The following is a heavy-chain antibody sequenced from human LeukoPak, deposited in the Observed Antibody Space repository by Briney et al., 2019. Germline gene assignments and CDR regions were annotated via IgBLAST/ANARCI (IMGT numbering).Heavy chain of an antibody. D-gene: IGHD1-26*01. V-gene: IGHV1-2*02. Sequence: ASVKVSCKASGYTFTGYYMHWVRQAPGQGLEWMGWINPNSGGTNYAQKLQGRVTMTTDTSTSTAYMELRSLRSDDTAVYYCARTPREWWELPNPYFDYWGQGTLVTVSS. J-gene: IGHJ4*02. CDR1: GYTFTGYY. CDR3: ARTPREWWELPNPYFDY. CDR2: INPNSGGT.